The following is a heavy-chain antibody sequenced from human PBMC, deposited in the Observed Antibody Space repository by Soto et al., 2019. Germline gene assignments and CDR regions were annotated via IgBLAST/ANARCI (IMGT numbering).Heavy chain of an antibody. J-gene: IGHJ4*02. D-gene: IGHD2-8*01. CDR1: GFTFSSYG. V-gene: IGHV3-33*01. CDR3: ARDLYCTNGVCYTGLEY. CDR2: IWYDGSNK. Sequence: ESGGGVVQPGRSLRLSCAASGFTFSSYGMHWVRQAPGKGLEWVAVIWYDGSNKYYADSVKGRFTISRDNSKNTLYLQMNSLRAEDTAVYYCARDLYCTNGVCYTGLEYWGQGTLVTVSS.